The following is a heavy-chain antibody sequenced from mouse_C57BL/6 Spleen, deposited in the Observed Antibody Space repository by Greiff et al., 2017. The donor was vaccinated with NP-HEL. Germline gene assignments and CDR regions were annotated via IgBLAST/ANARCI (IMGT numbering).Heavy chain of an antibody. CDR3: TRVNSAWFAY. CDR2: IDPETGGT. J-gene: IGHJ3*01. Sequence: VQRVESGAELVRPGASVTLSCKASGYTFTDYEMHWVKQTPVHGLEWIGAIDPETGGTAYNQKFKGKAILTADKSSSTAYMELRSLTSEDSAVYYCTRVNSAWFAYWGQGTLVTVSA. D-gene: IGHD3-1*01. V-gene: IGHV1-15*01. CDR1: GYTFTDYE.